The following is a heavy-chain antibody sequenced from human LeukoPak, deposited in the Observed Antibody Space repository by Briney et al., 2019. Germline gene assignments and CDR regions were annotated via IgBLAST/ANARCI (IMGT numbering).Heavy chain of an antibody. D-gene: IGHD4-11*01. J-gene: IGHJ4*02. CDR2: INHSGST. CDR1: GGSFSGYY. CDR3: ARGYSNSDY. V-gene: IGHV4-34*01. Sequence: SETLSLTCAVYGGSFSGYYWSWIRQPPGKGLEWIGEINHSGSTNYNPSLKSRVTISVDTSKNQFSLKRSSVTAADTAVYYCARGYSNSDYWGQGTLVTVPS.